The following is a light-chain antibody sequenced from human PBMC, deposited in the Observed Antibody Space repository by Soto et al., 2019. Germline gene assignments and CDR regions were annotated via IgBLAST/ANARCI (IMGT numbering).Light chain of an antibody. Sequence: DTPIAQSPFSLSAFGEDRVIITWRASQSISSQLDWYQQKPGKAPKLLIFAASSLQSGVPSRFSGSRSGPEFTLTISSLQPEDFATYYCQQSYSNPPTFGQGTKVDIK. J-gene: IGKJ1*01. CDR2: AAS. CDR1: QSISSQ. V-gene: IGKV1-39*01. CDR3: QQSYSNPPT.